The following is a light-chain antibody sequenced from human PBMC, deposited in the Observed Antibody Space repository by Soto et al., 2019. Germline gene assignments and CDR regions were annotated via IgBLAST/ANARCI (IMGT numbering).Light chain of an antibody. CDR3: HQRQSWPRT. Sequence: EIVLTQSPSTLSSFPGDRVTHSCRASQYISTSLAWYQHRPGQAPRLLIYHTSIRAAGIPARFSASGSGTDFTLTISDVQPEDFALYYCHQRQSWPRTFGQGTKVDIK. CDR1: QYISTS. CDR2: HTS. V-gene: IGKV3-11*01. J-gene: IGKJ1*01.